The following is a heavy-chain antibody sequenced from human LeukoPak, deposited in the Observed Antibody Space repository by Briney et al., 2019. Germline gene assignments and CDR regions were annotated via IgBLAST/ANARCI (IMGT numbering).Heavy chain of an antibody. CDR2: VFDSGST. V-gene: IGHV4-59*01. Sequence: SETLSLTCSVSGASFSTNYWRWSRQPPGRGLEWIGYVFDSGSTNYNPPLKSRVTISVDTSTKQFSLRLSSVTAADTAVYYCARLYQQSKWKYYYYYMDVWGKGTAVTVSS. D-gene: IGHD1-1*01. CDR3: ARLYQQSKWKYYYYYMDV. J-gene: IGHJ6*03. CDR1: GASFSTNY.